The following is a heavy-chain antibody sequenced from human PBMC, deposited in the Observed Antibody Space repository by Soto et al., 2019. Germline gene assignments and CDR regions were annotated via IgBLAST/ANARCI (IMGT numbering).Heavy chain of an antibody. V-gene: IGHV4-31*03. Sequence: PSETLSLTCTVSGGSISSGGYYWTWIRQHPGKGLEWIGYNYYSGITYYNPSLKSRVTISLDTSKNQFSLKLSSVTAADTAVYHCARGSSIAGLYYGMDVWGHGTTVTVSS. D-gene: IGHD6-6*01. CDR1: GGSISSGGYY. J-gene: IGHJ6*02. CDR2: NYYSGIT. CDR3: ARGSSIAGLYYGMDV.